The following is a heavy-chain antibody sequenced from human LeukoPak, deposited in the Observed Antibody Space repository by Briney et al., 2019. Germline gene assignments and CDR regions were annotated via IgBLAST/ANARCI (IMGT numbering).Heavy chain of an antibody. D-gene: IGHD3-10*01. V-gene: IGHV1-8*02. J-gene: IGHJ4*02. Sequence: GASVKVSCKASGYTFTGHYIHWVRQATGQGLEWMGWMNPNTANTGYAQKFRGRVTMTRNTSITTAYMELSSLRSDDTAIYYCARKFLGSRGYYFDYWGQGTLVIVSS. CDR1: GYTFTGHY. CDR3: ARKFLGSRGYYFDY. CDR2: MNPNTANT.